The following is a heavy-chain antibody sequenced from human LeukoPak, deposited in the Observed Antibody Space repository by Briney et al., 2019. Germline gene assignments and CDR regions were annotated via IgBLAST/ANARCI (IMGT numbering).Heavy chain of an antibody. V-gene: IGHV3-69-1*01. Sequence: GGSLRLSCVASGFTFSDYYMTWIRQAPGKGLEWVSYISSGFTIYYADSVKGRFTISRDNAKNSLYLQLNSLRAEDTAVYYCARGSTHIGSPLDYWGQGTLVTVSS. D-gene: IGHD2-21*01. J-gene: IGHJ4*02. CDR3: ARGSTHIGSPLDY. CDR2: ISSGFTI. CDR1: GFTFSDYY.